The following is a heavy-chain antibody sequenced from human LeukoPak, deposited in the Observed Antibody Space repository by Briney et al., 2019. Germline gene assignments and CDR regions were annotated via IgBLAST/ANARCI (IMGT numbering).Heavy chain of an antibody. Sequence: SETLSLTCTVSGGSISSYYWSWIRQPAGKGLEWIGRIYTSGSTNYNPSLKSRVTMSVDTSKNQFSLKLSSVTAADTAVYYCARDSPHDYGDYGATWHYYGMDVWGQGTTVTVSS. CDR1: GGSISSYY. V-gene: IGHV4-4*07. J-gene: IGHJ6*02. CDR3: ARDSPHDYGDYGATWHYYGMDV. D-gene: IGHD4-17*01. CDR2: IYTSGST.